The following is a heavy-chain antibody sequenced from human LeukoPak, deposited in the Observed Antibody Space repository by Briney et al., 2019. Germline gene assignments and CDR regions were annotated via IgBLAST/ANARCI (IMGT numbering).Heavy chain of an antibody. CDR1: GFTFSSYS. CDR2: ISSSSSTI. CDR3: ASYYDSSGYYFLPFDY. D-gene: IGHD3-22*01. V-gene: IGHV3-48*04. Sequence: GGSLRLSCAASGFTFSSYSMNWVRQAPGKGLEWVSYISSSSSTIYYADSVKGRFTISRDNAKNSLYLQMNGLRAEDTAVYYCASYYDSSGYYFLPFDYWGQGTLVTVSS. J-gene: IGHJ4*02.